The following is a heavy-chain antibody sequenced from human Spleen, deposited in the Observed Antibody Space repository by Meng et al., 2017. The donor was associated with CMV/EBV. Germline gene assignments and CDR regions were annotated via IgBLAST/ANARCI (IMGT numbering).Heavy chain of an antibody. CDR3: ARGRLAVAG. CDR2: IKEDGSEK. D-gene: IGHD6-19*01. J-gene: IGHJ4*02. Sequence: GESLKISCAASGFTFSNYWMTWVRRAPGKGLEWVATIKEDGSEKHYVDSVKGRFTIPRDNAKNSLHLQLNSLRDDDTAVYYCARGRLAVAGWGQGSLVTVSS. V-gene: IGHV3-7*01. CDR1: GFTFSNYW.